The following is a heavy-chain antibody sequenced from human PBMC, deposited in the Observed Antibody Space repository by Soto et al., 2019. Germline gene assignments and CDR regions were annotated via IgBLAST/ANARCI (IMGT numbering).Heavy chain of an antibody. CDR3: AKKGLGSLKTYCSGSGCHYAFDI. CDR2: ISGGGDGA. D-gene: IGHD2-15*01. Sequence: EVQLLESGGGLVQPGGSLRLSCAASGFTFSSYAMSWVRQAPGKGLEWVSTISGGGDGAYYADSVKGHFTISRDNSKNTLYLQMNSQRTEDTAIYYCAKKGLGSLKTYCSGSGCHYAFDIWGQGTMVTVSS. V-gene: IGHV3-23*01. CDR1: GFTFSSYA. J-gene: IGHJ3*02.